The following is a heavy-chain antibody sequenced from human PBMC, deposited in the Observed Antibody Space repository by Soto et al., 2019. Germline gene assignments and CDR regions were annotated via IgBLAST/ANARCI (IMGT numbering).Heavy chain of an antibody. Sequence: PSDTLSLTCTVSGCSISSGYYYWSWIRQPPGKGLEWIGYIYYSGSTYYDPSLKSRVTISVDTSKNQFSLKLSSVTAADTAVYYCATQYGSGSYYNFRGPNWFDPWGQGTLVNVSS. CDR1: GCSISSGYYY. J-gene: IGHJ5*02. D-gene: IGHD3-10*01. CDR2: IYYSGST. V-gene: IGHV4-30-4*02. CDR3: ATQYGSGSYYNFRGPNWFDP.